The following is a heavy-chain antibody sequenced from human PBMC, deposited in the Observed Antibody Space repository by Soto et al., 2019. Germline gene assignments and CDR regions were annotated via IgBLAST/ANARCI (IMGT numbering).Heavy chain of an antibody. Sequence: PGESLKISCRGSGYSFTNHWIGRVRQVPGKGLEWMGIIYPGDSDTRYSPSFQGRFTISRDNAKNTLYLQMNSLRAEDTAVYYCTRVGGSVSGMDVWGQGTTVTVSS. V-gene: IGHV5-51*01. CDR2: IYPGDSDT. CDR1: GYSFTNHW. J-gene: IGHJ6*02. CDR3: TRVGGSVSGMDV. D-gene: IGHD1-26*01.